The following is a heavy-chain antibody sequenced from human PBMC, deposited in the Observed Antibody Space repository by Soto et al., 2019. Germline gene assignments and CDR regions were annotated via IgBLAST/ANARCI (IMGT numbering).Heavy chain of an antibody. CDR2: IKTDGSET. V-gene: IGHV3-7*03. Sequence: PXGSLRLSCAASGFTLSSFWMSWVRQAPGKGLEWVANIKTDGSETHYVDSVKGRFTISRDNPKTSLFLQMNSLRVEDTAVYFCTSDRYPRFYHGSGSYTYYWGQGTPVTVSS. D-gene: IGHD3-10*01. J-gene: IGHJ4*02. CDR1: GFTLSSFW. CDR3: TSDRYPRFYHGSGSYTYY.